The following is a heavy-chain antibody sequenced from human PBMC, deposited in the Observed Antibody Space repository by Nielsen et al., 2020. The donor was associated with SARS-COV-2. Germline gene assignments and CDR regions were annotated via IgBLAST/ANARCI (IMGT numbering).Heavy chain of an antibody. D-gene: IGHD6-19*01. V-gene: IGHV4-34*01. CDR1: GGSFSGYY. CDR2: INHSGST. CDR3: ARDDSSGWH. J-gene: IGHJ4*02. Sequence: SETLSLTCAVYGGSFSGYYWSWIRQPPGKGLEWIGEINHSGSTNYNPSLKSRVTISVDTSKNQFSLKLSSVTAADTAVYYCARDDSSGWHWGQGTLVTVSS.